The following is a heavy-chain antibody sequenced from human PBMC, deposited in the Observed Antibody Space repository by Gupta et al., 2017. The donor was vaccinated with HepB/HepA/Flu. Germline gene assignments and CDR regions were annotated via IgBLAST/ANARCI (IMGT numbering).Heavy chain of an antibody. V-gene: IGHV3-21*01. D-gene: IGHD6-13*01. J-gene: IGHJ4*02. CDR1: GFPFSSYS. CDR3: ARLGGGSSWTPDY. CDR2: ISSSSSYI. Sequence: EVQLVESGGGLVKPGGSLRPPCAASGFPFSSYSMNWVRQAPGKGLEWVSSISSSSSYIYYADSVKGRFTISRDNAKNSLYLQMNSLRAEDTAVYYCARLGGGSSWTPDYWGQGTLVTVSS.